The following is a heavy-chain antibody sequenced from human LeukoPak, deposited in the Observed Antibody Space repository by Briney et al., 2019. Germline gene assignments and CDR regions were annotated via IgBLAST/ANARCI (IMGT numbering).Heavy chain of an antibody. V-gene: IGHV4-59*12. CDR2: IYYSGST. J-gene: IGHJ4*02. CDR3: ASLREFHFDY. D-gene: IGHD3-10*01. CDR1: GGSISSYY. Sequence: SETLSLTCTVSGGSISSYYWSWIRQPPGKGLEWIGYIYYSGSTSYNPSLKSRATISVDTSKNQFSLRLSSVTAADTAVYYCASLREFHFDYWGQGTLVTVSS.